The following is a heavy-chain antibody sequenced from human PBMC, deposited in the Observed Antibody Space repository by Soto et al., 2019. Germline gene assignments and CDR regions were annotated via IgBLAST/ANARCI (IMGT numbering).Heavy chain of an antibody. J-gene: IGHJ6*02. V-gene: IGHV6-1*01. D-gene: IGHD2-15*01. CDR1: ADSVSSESAA. Sequence: PSPSLSFTCAISADSVSSESAALTWIREAASRGLEWMGRTYYRSKWYNDYAVSVKSRITINPDTSKNQFSLQLNSVTPEDTAVYYCARVVADPFGTDYGMDVWGQGTTVTVSS. CDR2: TYYRSKWYN. CDR3: ARVVADPFGTDYGMDV.